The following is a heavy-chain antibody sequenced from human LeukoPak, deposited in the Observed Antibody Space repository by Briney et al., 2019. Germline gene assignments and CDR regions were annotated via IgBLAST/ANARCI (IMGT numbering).Heavy chain of an antibody. CDR1: GYTFTTYA. Sequence: GASVKVSCKASGYTFTTYAMHWVRQAPGQRLEWMGWINAGNGNTKYSQKFQGRVTITRDTSASTAYMELSSLRSEDTAVYYCARSKWEFLHDYWGQGTLVTVSS. CDR3: ARSKWEFLHDY. D-gene: IGHD1-26*01. V-gene: IGHV1-3*01. CDR2: INAGNGNT. J-gene: IGHJ4*02.